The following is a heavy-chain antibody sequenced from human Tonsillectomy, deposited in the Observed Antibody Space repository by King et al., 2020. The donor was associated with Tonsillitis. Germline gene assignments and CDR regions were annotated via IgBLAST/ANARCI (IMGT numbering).Heavy chain of an antibody. J-gene: IGHJ4*02. CDR1: GGSISSSDHY. Sequence: LQLQESGPGVVKPSETLSLTCTVSGGSISSSDHYWAWIRQPPGKGLEWIGYMYYSGTIFYNPSLKSRITISGGTSENRFSLQLGSVAAADTAVYFCARYVSGSFDYWGQGALVTVSS. D-gene: IGHD1-26*01. CDR2: MYYSGTI. V-gene: IGHV4-39*02. CDR3: ARYVSGSFDY.